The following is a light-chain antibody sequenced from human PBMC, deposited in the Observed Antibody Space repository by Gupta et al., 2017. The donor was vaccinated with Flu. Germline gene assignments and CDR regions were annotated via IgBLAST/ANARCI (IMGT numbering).Light chain of an antibody. CDR1: QSVSSY. J-gene: IGKJ4*01. V-gene: IGKV3-11*01. Sequence: EIVFTQSPATLSLSPGERATLSCRASQSVSSYLAWYQQKPGQAPRLLIYDASNRDTGIPARFSGSGYGTDFTLTISSREPEDFAVYYCQQRSNWPLVTFGGGTKVEIK. CDR3: QQRSNWPLVT. CDR2: DAS.